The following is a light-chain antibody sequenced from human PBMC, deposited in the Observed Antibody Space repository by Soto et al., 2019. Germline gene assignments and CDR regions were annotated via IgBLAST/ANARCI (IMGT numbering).Light chain of an antibody. CDR1: SSDVGGYNY. J-gene: IGLJ1*01. V-gene: IGLV2-8*01. CDR3: SSYTSSSPCV. CDR2: EVS. Sequence: QSALTQPPSASGSPGQSVTISCTGTSSDVGGYNYVSWYQQHPGKAPKLMIYEVSKRPSGVPDRFSGSKSDNTASLTVSGLQAEDEADYYCSSYTSSSPCVFGTGTKLTVL.